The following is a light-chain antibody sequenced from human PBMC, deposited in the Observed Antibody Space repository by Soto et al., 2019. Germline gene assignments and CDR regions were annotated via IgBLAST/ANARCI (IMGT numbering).Light chain of an antibody. CDR2: GAS. Sequence: EIVLTQSPAILSVSPGERATLSCRASQSISRSLAWYQQKPGQAPRLLIYGASSRATGIPDRFSGSGSGTDFTLTISRLEPEDFAVYYCQQYGSSLTFGQGTRLEIK. V-gene: IGKV3-20*01. CDR1: QSISRS. J-gene: IGKJ5*01. CDR3: QQYGSSLT.